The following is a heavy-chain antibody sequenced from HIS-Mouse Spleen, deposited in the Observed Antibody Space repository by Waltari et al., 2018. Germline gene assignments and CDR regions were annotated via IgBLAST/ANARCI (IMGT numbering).Heavy chain of an antibody. CDR2: IYYSGST. Sequence: QLQLQESGPGLVKPSETLSLTCPVPGGPIRSSSYYRGWIRQPPGKGLEWIGSIYYSGSTYYNPSLKSRVTISVDTSKNQFSLKLSSVTAADTAVYYCAREIPYSSSWYDWYFDLWGRGTLVTVSS. V-gene: IGHV4-39*07. D-gene: IGHD6-13*01. CDR3: AREIPYSSSWYDWYFDL. J-gene: IGHJ2*01. CDR1: GGPIRSSSYY.